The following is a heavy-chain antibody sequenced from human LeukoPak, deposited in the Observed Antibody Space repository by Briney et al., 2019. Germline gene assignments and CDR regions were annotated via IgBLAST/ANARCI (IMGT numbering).Heavy chain of an antibody. J-gene: IGHJ4*02. Sequence: QSGGSLRLSCAASGFTFSSYAMHWVRQAPGKGLEWVSYISSSGTTISYTDSVKGRFTISRDNAKNSLYLQMNSLRAEDTAVYYCARDYRSTFDYWGQGTLVTVSS. CDR2: ISSSGTTI. CDR3: ARDYRSTFDY. V-gene: IGHV3-48*04. D-gene: IGHD1-26*01. CDR1: GFTFSSYA.